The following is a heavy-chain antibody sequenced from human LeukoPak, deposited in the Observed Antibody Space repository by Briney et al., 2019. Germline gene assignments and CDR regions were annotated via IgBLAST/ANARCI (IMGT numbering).Heavy chain of an antibody. CDR3: ARDTHYYFDF. J-gene: IGHJ4*02. D-gene: IGHD3-10*01. CDR2: ISIRSGAI. CDR1: VFILSSYS. Sequence: GSLRLSCAASVFILSSYSTNWVRQAPGKGLEWVSYISIRSGAISYADSVRGRFPMSSDNAKNSLYLQMNSRRAQDTAVYYCARDTHYYFDFWGQGTLVIVSS. V-gene: IGHV3-48*01.